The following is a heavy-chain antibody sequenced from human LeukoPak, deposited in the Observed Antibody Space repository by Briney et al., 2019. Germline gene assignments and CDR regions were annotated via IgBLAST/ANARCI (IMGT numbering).Heavy chain of an antibody. J-gene: IGHJ6*02. Sequence: PSETLSLTCTVSGGSIISSSYYWSWIRQPPGKGLEWIGYIYYSGSTNYNPSLKSRVTISVDTSKNQFSLKLSSVTAADTAVYYCARVSGYSYGTGYYYYYGMDVWGQGTTVTVSS. CDR2: IYYSGST. D-gene: IGHD5-18*01. CDR3: ARVSGYSYGTGYYYYYGMDV. CDR1: GGSIISSSYY. V-gene: IGHV4-61*01.